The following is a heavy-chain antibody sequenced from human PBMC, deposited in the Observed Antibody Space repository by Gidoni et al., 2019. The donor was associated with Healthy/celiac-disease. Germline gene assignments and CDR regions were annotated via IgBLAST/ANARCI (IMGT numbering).Heavy chain of an antibody. J-gene: IGHJ4*02. V-gene: IGHV4-4*02. CDR3: ARGSLRNDFDY. D-gene: IGHD4-17*01. CDR1: GGSISSSNW. Sequence: QVQLQESGPGLVKPSGTLSLTCAVSGGSISSSNWRSWVRQPPGTGRERIGEIYLSGSTNYNPSLKSRVAISVDKSKNQFSLKLSSVTAADTAVYDCARGSLRNDFDYWGQGTLVTVSS. CDR2: IYLSGST.